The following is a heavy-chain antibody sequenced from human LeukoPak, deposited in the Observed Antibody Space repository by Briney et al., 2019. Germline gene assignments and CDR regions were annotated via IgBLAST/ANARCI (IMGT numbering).Heavy chain of an antibody. D-gene: IGHD3-10*01. CDR3: AREISGTYCNPLGYMDV. CDR1: GGSIGIYY. J-gene: IGHJ6*03. V-gene: IGHV4-4*07. Sequence: SETLSLTCTVSGGSIGIYYWNWIRQPAGKGLEWIGRIFTSGIANYNPSLKSRVTMSVDTSKNQFSLNLSSVTAADTAVYYCAREISGTYCNPLGYMDVWGKGTTVTVSS. CDR2: IFTSGIA.